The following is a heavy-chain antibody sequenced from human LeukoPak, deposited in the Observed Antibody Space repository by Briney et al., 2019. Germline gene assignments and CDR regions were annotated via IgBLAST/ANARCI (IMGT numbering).Heavy chain of an antibody. V-gene: IGHV1-69*04. CDR1: GGTFSSYA. J-gene: IGHJ6*02. D-gene: IGHD6-19*01. Sequence: SVKVSCKASGGTFSSYAISWVRQAPGHGLEWMGRIIPIFGIANYAQKFQGRVTITADKSTSTAYMELSSLRSEDTAVYYCARVEAVAGNRNTYYYYYGIDVWGQGTTVTVSS. CDR3: ARVEAVAGNRNTYYYYYGIDV. CDR2: IIPIFGIA.